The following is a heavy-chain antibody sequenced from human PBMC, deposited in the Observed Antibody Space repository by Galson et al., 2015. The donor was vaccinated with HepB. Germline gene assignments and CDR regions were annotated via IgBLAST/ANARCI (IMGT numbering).Heavy chain of an antibody. D-gene: IGHD4-23*01. J-gene: IGHJ4*02. Sequence: SVKVSCKASGYTFSNYAISWVRQAPGQGLEWMGWISLYNGNTHYAQNLQGRVTMTTDTSTSTAYMELGSLRVDDTAVYYCARRHDYGGNSGNDYWGQGTLLTVSS. V-gene: IGHV1-18*01. CDR3: ARRHDYGGNSGNDY. CDR2: ISLYNGNT. CDR1: GYTFSNYA.